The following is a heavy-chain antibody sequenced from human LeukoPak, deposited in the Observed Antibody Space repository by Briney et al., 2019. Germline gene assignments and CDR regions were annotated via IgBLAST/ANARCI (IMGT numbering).Heavy chain of an antibody. CDR1: GFTFSSYS. J-gene: IGHJ4*02. V-gene: IGHV3-21*01. CDR3: AKDRGDYYDSSGYYAPGDYFDY. Sequence: PGGSLRLSCAASGFTFSSYSMNWVRQAPGKGLEWVSSISSSSSYIYYADSVKGRFTISRDNAKNSLYLQMNSLRAEDKAVYYCAKDRGDYYDSSGYYAPGDYFDYWGQGTLVTVSS. D-gene: IGHD3-22*01. CDR2: ISSSSSYI.